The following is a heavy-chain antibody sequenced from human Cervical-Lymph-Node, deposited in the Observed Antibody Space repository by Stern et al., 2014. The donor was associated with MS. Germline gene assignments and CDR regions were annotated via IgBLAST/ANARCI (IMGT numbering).Heavy chain of an antibody. J-gene: IGHJ6*02. Sequence: VPLVQSGAEVTKPGSSVKVSCKASGGTFSSYVISWVRQAPGQGLEWMGGFIPLFSTTHYAQKLQGRVTITADESTSTTYMERTSLRSEDTAVYYCARGGIGSSNLYYHFYGMDVWGQGTTVTVSS. D-gene: IGHD6-6*01. CDR2: FIPLFSTT. CDR1: GGTFSSYV. V-gene: IGHV1-69*01. CDR3: ARGGIGSSNLYYHFYGMDV.